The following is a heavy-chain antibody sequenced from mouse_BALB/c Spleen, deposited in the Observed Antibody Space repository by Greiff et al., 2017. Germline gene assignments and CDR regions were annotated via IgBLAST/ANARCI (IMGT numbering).Heavy chain of an antibody. D-gene: IGHD2-1*01. V-gene: IGHV14-3*02. J-gene: IGHJ4*01. Sequence: EVQLQQSGAELVKPGASVKLSCTASGFNIKDSYMHWVKQRPEQGLEWIGRIDPANGNTKYDPKFQGKATRTADTSSNTAYLQLSSLTSEDTAVYYCARYGNYRYYYAMDYWGQGTSVSVSS. CDR2: IDPANGNT. CDR1: GFNIKDSY. CDR3: ARYGNYRYYYAMDY.